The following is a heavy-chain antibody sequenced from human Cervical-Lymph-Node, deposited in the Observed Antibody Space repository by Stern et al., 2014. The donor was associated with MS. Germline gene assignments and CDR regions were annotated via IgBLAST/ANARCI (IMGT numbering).Heavy chain of an antibody. Sequence: ESGPALVKPRQTLTLTCTFSGFSLSTSGVCVSWIRQPPGQALEWLALIDWYGDKYYSTSLKTRLAVSKDDSKNQVVLTMASMGPVDTATYFCARGDCFSYFFDSWGQGTLVTVSS. CDR1: GFSLSTSGVC. J-gene: IGHJ4*02. CDR3: ARGDCFSYFFDS. D-gene: IGHD2-21*02. CDR2: IDWYGDK. V-gene: IGHV2-70*01.